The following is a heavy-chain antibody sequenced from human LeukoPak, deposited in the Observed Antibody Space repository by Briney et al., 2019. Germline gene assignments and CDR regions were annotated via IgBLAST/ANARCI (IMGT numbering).Heavy chain of an antibody. CDR3: AKAPSGGYWSFDN. CDR2: ISTSGGST. D-gene: IGHD1-26*01. J-gene: IGHJ4*02. CDR1: GFTFTSYA. Sequence: PGGSLRLSCAASGFTFTSYAMSWVRQAPGKGLEWVSTISTSGGSTYYADPVKGRFTISRDNSMNTLYLQMNSLRAEDTAVYYCAKAPSGGYWSFDNWGQGTLVTVSS. V-gene: IGHV3-23*01.